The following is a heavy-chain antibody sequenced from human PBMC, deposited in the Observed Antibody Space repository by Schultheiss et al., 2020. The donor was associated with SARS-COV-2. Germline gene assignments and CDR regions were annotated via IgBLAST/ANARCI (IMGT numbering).Heavy chain of an antibody. V-gene: IGHV2-70*12. J-gene: IGHJ5*02. Sequence: SGPTLVKPTQTLTLTCTFSGFSLSTSGMCVSWIRQPPGKALEWLARIDWDDDKYYSTSLKSRLTITKDTSKNQVVLTMTNMDPVDTATYYCAHMTYNWFDPWGQGTLVTVSS. CDR1: GFSLSTSGMC. CDR2: IDWDDDK. CDR3: AHMTYNWFDP.